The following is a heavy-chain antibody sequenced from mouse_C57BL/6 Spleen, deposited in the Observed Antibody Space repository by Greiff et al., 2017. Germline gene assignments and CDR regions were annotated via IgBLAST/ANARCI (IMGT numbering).Heavy chain of an antibody. Sequence: ESGPGLVKPSQSLSLTCSVTGYSITSGYYWNWIRQFPGNKREWMGYISYDGSNNYNPSRKNRISITRDTSKNQFFLKLNSVTTEDTATYYCARDNYSNYVGFAYWGHGTLVTVSA. J-gene: IGHJ3*01. V-gene: IGHV3-6*01. CDR1: GYSITSGYY. D-gene: IGHD2-5*01. CDR2: ISYDGSN. CDR3: ARDNYSNYVGFAY.